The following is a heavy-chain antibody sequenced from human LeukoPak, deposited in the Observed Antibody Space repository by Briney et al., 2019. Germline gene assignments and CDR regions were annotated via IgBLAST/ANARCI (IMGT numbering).Heavy chain of an antibody. J-gene: IGHJ4*02. CDR1: GFTFSSYW. CDR2: IKQDGSDK. CDR3: ASFVVRD. D-gene: IGHD3-10*01. V-gene: IGHV3-7*01. Sequence: GGSLRLSCAASGFTFSSYWMSWVRRAPGKGLEWVANIKQDGSDKQYVDSVKGRFTISRDNAQNSLYLQMNSLRAEDTAVYYCASFVVRDWGQGTLVTVSS.